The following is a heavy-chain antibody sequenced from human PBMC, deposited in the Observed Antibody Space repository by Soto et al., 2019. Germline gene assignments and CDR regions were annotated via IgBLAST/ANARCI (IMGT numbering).Heavy chain of an antibody. CDR1: SGAINSTVYY. Sequence: SETLSLTCTFSSGAINSTVYYWGWIRQPPGKGLEWIGSSNYGGPTYYSPSLQSRVTISLDTAKNHFSLNLRSVTAADTAVYYCARHGAYSTSVYYYYGMDVWGQGTTGTVSS. D-gene: IGHD6-13*01. CDR3: ARHGAYSTSVYYYYGMDV. J-gene: IGHJ6*02. V-gene: IGHV4-39*01. CDR2: SNYGGPT.